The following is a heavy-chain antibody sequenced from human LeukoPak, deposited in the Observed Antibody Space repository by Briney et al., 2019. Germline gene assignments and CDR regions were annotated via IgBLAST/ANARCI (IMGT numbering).Heavy chain of an antibody. CDR3: ATFSDYGDYHSAY. CDR1: GYTLTELS. Sequence: ASVKVSSKVSGYTLTELSMHWVRQAPGKGLEWMGGFDPEDGETIYAQKFQGRVTMTEDTSTDTAYMELSSLKSEDTAVYYCATFSDYGDYHSAYWGQGTLVTVSS. CDR2: FDPEDGET. D-gene: IGHD4-17*01. J-gene: IGHJ4*02. V-gene: IGHV1-24*01.